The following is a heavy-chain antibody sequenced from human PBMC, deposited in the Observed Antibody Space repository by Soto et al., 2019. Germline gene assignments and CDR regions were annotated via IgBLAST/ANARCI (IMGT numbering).Heavy chain of an antibody. J-gene: IGHJ4*02. CDR2: IIPIFGTA. V-gene: IGHV1-69*13. CDR3: ASIGRVAGPGEGHFDY. CDR1: GGTFSSYA. D-gene: IGHD6-19*01. Sequence: SVKVSCKASGGTFSSYAISWVRQAPGQGLEWMGGIIPIFGTANYAQKFQGRVTITADESTSTAYVELSSLRSEDTAVYYCASIGRVAGPGEGHFDYWGQGTLVTVSS.